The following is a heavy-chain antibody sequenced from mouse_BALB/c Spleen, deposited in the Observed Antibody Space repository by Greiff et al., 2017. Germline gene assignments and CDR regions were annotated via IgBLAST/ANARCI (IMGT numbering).Heavy chain of an antibody. CDR2: IFPGTGTT. CDR1: GYTFTSYW. V-gene: IGHV1S132*01. J-gene: IGHJ2*01. D-gene: IGHD2-1*01. Sequence: QVQLQQSGAELVKPGASVKLSCKTSGYTFTSYWIQWVKQRPGQGLGWIGEIFPGTGTTYYNEKFKGKATLTIDTSSSTAYMQLSSLTSEDSAVYFCARGGNLPDYWGQGTTLTVSS. CDR3: ARGGNLPDY.